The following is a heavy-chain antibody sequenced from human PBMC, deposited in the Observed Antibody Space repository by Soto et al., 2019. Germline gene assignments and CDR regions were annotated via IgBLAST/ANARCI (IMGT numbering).Heavy chain of an antibody. V-gene: IGHV3-7*01. D-gene: IGHD6-13*01. CDR1: GFTFSSYW. CDR3: ARSGARIAAAGPLFDY. CDR2: IKQDGSEK. Sequence: GGSLRLSCAASGFTFSSYWMSWVRQAPGKGLEWVANIKQDGSEKCYVDSVKGRFTISRDNAKNSLYLQMNSLRAEDKAGYYCARSGARIAAAGPLFDYWGQGTRVTV. J-gene: IGHJ4*02.